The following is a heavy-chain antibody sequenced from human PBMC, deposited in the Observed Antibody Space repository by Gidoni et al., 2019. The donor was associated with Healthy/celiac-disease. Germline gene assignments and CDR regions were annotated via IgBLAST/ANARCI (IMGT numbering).Heavy chain of an antibody. CDR1: GFTFSSYA. Sequence: QVQLVESGGGVVQPGRSLRLSCAASGFTFSSYAMHWVRQAPGKGLEWVAVISYDGSNKYYADSVKGRFTISRDNSKNTLYLQMNSLRAEDTAVYYCARDRSYYDYVWGSVDYWGQGTLVTVSS. J-gene: IGHJ4*02. V-gene: IGHV3-30-3*01. D-gene: IGHD3-16*01. CDR3: ARDRSYYDYVWGSVDY. CDR2: ISYDGSNK.